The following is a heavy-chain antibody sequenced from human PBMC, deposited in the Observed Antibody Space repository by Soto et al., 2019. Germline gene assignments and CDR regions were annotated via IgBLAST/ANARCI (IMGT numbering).Heavy chain of an antibody. CDR3: ARDQARTIFGVVIHYYYYGMDV. CDR1: GGTFSSYA. V-gene: IGHV1-69*13. Sequence: GASVKVSCKASGGTFSSYAISWVRQAPGQGLEWMGGIIPIFGTANYAQKFQGRVTITADESTSTAYMELSSLRSEDTAVYYRARDQARTIFGVVIHYYYYGMDVWGQGTTVTVSS. CDR2: IIPIFGTA. D-gene: IGHD3-3*01. J-gene: IGHJ6*02.